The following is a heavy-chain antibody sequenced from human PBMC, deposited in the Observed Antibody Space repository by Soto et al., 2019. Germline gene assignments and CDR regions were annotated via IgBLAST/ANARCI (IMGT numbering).Heavy chain of an antibody. CDR1: AYTFSTYA. J-gene: IGHJ4*02. CDR2: INAGNGNT. CDR3: SRDGAVGGNGHFDF. Sequence: ASVKVSCKASAYTFSTYAMHKGRQAPGQRLEWMGWINAGNGNTKYSQKFQGRVTTTRDTSASKAYMDLSSLRSEDTAVYYFSRDGAVGGNGHFDFWGQGTPVTVSS. D-gene: IGHD6-19*01. V-gene: IGHV1-3*01.